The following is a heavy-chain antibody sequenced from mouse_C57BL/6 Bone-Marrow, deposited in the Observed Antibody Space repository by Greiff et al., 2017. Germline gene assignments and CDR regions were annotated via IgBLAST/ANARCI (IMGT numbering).Heavy chain of an antibody. Sequence: QVQLQQPGAELVRPGSSVKLSCKASGYTFTSYWMHWVKQRPIQGLEWIGNIDPSDSETHYNQKFKDKATLTVDKSSRTAYMQLSSLSSEDSAVYYDARYRGAYGSFDYWGQGTTLTVSS. CDR2: IDPSDSET. CDR3: ARYRGAYGSFDY. D-gene: IGHD1-1*01. V-gene: IGHV1-52*01. CDR1: GYTFTSYW. J-gene: IGHJ2*01.